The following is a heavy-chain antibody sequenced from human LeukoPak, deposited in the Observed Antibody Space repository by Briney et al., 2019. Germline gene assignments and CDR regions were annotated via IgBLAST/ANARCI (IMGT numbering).Heavy chain of an antibody. CDR2: INHSGST. J-gene: IGHJ5*02. D-gene: IGHD6-6*01. V-gene: IGHV4-34*01. Sequence: SETLSLTCAVYGGSFSGYYWSWIRQPPGKGLEWIGEINHSGSTNYNPSLKSRVTISVDTSKNQFSLKLSSVTAADTAVYYCARGKYSSSSYRLSWFDPWGRGTLVTVSS. CDR1: GGSFSGYY. CDR3: ARGKYSSSSYRLSWFDP.